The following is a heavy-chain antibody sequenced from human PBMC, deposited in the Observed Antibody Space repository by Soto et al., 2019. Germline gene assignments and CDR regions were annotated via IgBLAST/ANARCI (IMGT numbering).Heavy chain of an antibody. J-gene: IGHJ4*02. CDR1: GYTFAAYY. CDR2: INPTSGAA. CDR3: ARDPDYGDYWGYYSDS. V-gene: IGHV1-2*02. Sequence: QVKLVQSGAEVKKPGASVKVSCKTSGYTFAAYYIHWIRQAPGQGLEWVGWINPTSGAADFPQKFQGRVTMTRDTSTSTPYMELRGLRSDDTAVYYCARDPDYGDYWGYYSDSWGQGTRLTVSS. D-gene: IGHD4-17*01.